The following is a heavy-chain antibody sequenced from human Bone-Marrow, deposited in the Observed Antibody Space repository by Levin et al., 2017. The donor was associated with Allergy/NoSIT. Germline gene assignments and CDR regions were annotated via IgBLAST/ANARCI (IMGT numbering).Heavy chain of an antibody. J-gene: IGHJ6*02. CDR2: IYHSGNT. D-gene: IGHD5-12*01. Sequence: SETLSLTCSVSGRSIARRDIYWSWVRQAPGKGLEWIGNIYHSGNTQYNPSLESRVTISIDTSGNQFSLKLDSVTAADTAVYYCARERYRGALHVWGQGTSVAVFS. CDR3: ARERYRGALHV. CDR1: GRSIARRDIY. V-gene: IGHV4-30-4*01.